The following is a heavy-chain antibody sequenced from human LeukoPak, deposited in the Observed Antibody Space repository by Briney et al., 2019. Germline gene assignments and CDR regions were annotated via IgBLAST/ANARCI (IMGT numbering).Heavy chain of an antibody. D-gene: IGHD1-26*01. V-gene: IGHV1-8*03. Sequence: ASVTVSCKASGYTFTSYDINWVRQATGQGLEWMGWMNPNSGNTGYAQKFQGRVTITRNTSISTAYMELSSLRSEDTAVYYCARGRGSGVRFDYWGQGTLVTVSS. CDR1: GYTFTSYD. J-gene: IGHJ4*02. CDR2: MNPNSGNT. CDR3: ARGRGSGVRFDY.